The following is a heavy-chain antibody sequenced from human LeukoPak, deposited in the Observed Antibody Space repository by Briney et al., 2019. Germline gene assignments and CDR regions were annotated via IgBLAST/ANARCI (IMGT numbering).Heavy chain of an antibody. V-gene: IGHV1-18*01. J-gene: IGHJ6*02. CDR3: ARDKDSSGWSYYYYCGMDV. CDR2: ISAYNGNT. D-gene: IGHD6-19*01. Sequence: ASVKVSCKVSGYTLTSYGISWVRQAPGQGLEWMGWISAYNGNTNYAQKLQGRVTMTTDTSTSTAYMELRSLRSDDTAVYYCARDKDSSGWSYYYYCGMDVWGQGTTVTVSS. CDR1: GYTLTSYG.